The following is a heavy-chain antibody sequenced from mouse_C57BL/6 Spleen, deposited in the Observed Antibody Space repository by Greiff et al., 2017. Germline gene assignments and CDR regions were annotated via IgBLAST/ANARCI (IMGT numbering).Heavy chain of an antibody. V-gene: IGHV2-5*01. Sequence: VQLQQSGPGLVQPSQSLSITCTVSGFSLTSYGVHWVRQSPGKGLEWLGVIWRGGSTDSNAAFMSRLSITKDNSKSQVFFKMNSLQADDTAIYYCAKNYDYDRDWYFDVWGTGTTVTVSS. D-gene: IGHD2-4*01. CDR1: GFSLTSYG. CDR3: AKNYDYDRDWYFDV. CDR2: IWRGGST. J-gene: IGHJ1*03.